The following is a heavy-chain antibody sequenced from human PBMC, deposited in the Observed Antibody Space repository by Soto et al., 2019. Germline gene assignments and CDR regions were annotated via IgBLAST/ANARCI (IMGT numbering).Heavy chain of an antibody. CDR2: INPNSGGT. CDR3: ARGVVVVNPFDY. J-gene: IGHJ4*02. CDR1: GYTFTGYY. V-gene: IGHV1-2*02. Sequence: ASVKVSCRASGYTFTGYYMHWVRQAPGQGLEWMGWINPNSGGTNYAQKFQGRVTMTRDTSISTAYMELSRLRSDDTAVYYCARGVVVVNPFDYWGQGTLVTVSS. D-gene: IGHD3-22*01.